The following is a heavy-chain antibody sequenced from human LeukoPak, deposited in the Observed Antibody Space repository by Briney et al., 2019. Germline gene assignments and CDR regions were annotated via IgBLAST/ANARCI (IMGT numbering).Heavy chain of an antibody. Sequence: ASVKVSCKASGYTFTSYGISWVRQAPGQGLDWMGWISAYNGNTNYAQKLQGRVTMTTDTSTSTAYMELRSLRSDDTAVYYCARDGMDTAMVPFDYWGQGTLVTVSS. CDR3: ARDGMDTAMVPFDY. D-gene: IGHD5-18*01. J-gene: IGHJ4*02. CDR1: GYTFTSYG. V-gene: IGHV1-18*04. CDR2: ISAYNGNT.